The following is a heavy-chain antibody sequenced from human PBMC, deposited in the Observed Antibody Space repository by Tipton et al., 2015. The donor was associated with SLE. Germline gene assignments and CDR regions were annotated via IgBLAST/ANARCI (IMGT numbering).Heavy chain of an antibody. CDR3: ARVDFWSGYPALYYYYYYMDV. Sequence: TLSLTCAVYGGSFSGYYWSWIRQPPGKGLEWIGSIYHSGSTYYNPSLKSRVTISVDTSKNQFSLKLSSVTAADTAVYYCARVDFWSGYPALYYYYYYMDVWGKGTTVTVSS. J-gene: IGHJ6*03. V-gene: IGHV4-34*01. CDR2: IYHSGST. CDR1: GGSFSGYY. D-gene: IGHD3-3*01.